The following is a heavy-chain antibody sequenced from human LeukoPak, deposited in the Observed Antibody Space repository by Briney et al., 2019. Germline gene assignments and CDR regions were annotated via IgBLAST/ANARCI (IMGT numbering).Heavy chain of an antibody. CDR2: INSDGTNT. V-gene: IGHV3-74*01. J-gene: IGHJ4*02. CDR1: GFTFNNHW. Sequence: GGSLRLSCAAAGFTFNNHWMHWVRQAPGKGLVWVSRINSDGTNTGYADSVKGRFTISRDNAKNTLYLQMNSLRAEDTAVYYCARWGPYCSSTSCYGLGYWGQGTLVTVSS. D-gene: IGHD2-2*01. CDR3: ARWGPYCSSTSCYGLGY.